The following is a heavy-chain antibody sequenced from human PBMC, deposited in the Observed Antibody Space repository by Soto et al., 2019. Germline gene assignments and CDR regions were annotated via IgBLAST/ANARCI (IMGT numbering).Heavy chain of an antibody. Sequence: PGGSLRLSCAASGFTFISYAMTWVRQVPGKGLEWVSTISGSGGSTYYADSVRGRFTISRDNSKNTVHLQMNSLRAEDTAVYYCARLGAYYQSLDPWGPGILVTVSS. CDR2: ISGSGGST. CDR3: ARLGAYYQSLDP. J-gene: IGHJ5*02. CDR1: GFTFISYA. V-gene: IGHV3-23*01. D-gene: IGHD2-21*01.